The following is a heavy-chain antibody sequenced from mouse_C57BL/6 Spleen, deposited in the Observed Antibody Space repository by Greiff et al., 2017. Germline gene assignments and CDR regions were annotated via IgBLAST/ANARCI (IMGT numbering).Heavy chain of an antibody. CDR2: IRNKANNHAT. CDR1: GFTFSDAW. V-gene: IGHV6-6*01. Sequence: EVKVVESGGGLVQPGGSMKLSCAASGFTFSDAWMDWVRQSPETGLEWVAEIRNKANNHATYYAESVKGRFTISRDDSKSSVYLQMNSLRAEDTGIYYCTRGYYGSSRYWYFDVWGTGTTVTVSS. D-gene: IGHD1-1*01. CDR3: TRGYYGSSRYWYFDV. J-gene: IGHJ1*03.